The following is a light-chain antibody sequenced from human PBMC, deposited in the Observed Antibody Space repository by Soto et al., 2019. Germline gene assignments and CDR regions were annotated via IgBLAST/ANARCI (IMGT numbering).Light chain of an antibody. CDR3: QQYNNWPRT. Sequence: IVMTQSPATLSVSPGERATLSCRASQSVSSNLAWYQQKPGQAPRLLIYGASTRATGIPARFSGSGSGKEFTLTISSLQSEDFAVYYCQQYNNWPRTFGQGTRWISN. J-gene: IGKJ1*01. CDR1: QSVSSN. V-gene: IGKV3-15*01. CDR2: GAS.